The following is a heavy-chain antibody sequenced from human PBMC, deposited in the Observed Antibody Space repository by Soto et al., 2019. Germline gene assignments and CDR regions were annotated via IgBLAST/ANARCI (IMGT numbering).Heavy chain of an antibody. V-gene: IGHV3-48*02. CDR3: AMGPGDSSSWYRNFPHHGYYYYGMDV. J-gene: IGHJ6*02. Sequence: GGSLRLSCAASGFTFSSYSMNWVRQAPGKGLEWVSYISSSSSTIYYTDSVKGRFTISRDNAKNSLYLQMNSLRDEDTAVYYCAMGPGDSSSWYRNFPHHGYYYYGMDVWGQGTTVTVSS. D-gene: IGHD6-13*01. CDR2: ISSSSSTI. CDR1: GFTFSSYS.